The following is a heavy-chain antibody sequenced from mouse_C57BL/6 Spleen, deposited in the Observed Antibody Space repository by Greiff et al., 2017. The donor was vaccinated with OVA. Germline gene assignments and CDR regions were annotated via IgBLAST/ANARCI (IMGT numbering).Heavy chain of an antibody. CDR3: ARSGYGSSYGWFAY. CDR2: IDPEDGAT. J-gene: IGHJ3*01. D-gene: IGHD1-1*01. CDR1: GFNIKDYY. Sequence: VHVKPSGAELVKPGASVKLSCTASGFNIKDYYMHWVKQRTEQGLEWIGRIDPEDGATKYAPKFQGKATITADTSSNTAYLQLSSLTSEDTAVYYCARSGYGSSYGWFAYWGQGTLVTVSA. V-gene: IGHV14-2*01.